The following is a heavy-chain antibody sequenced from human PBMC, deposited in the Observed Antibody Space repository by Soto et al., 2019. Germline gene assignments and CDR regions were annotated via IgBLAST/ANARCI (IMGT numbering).Heavy chain of an antibody. D-gene: IGHD2-21*01. CDR3: ARDGAGAYGLGWFDP. V-gene: IGHV4-31*03. J-gene: IGHJ5*02. CDR2: IYHSGST. CDR1: GDSISRGGYY. Sequence: QVQLQESGPGLVKPSQTLSLTCTVSGDSISRGGYYWNWLRQHPRKGLEWIGYIYHSGSTIYNPSLKSRVTISVYTSKNRLSLELSNVTAADTAVYYCARDGAGAYGLGWFDPWGQGTLVTVSS.